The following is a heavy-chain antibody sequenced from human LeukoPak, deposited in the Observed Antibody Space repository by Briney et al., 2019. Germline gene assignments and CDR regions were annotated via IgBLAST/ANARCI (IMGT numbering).Heavy chain of an antibody. Sequence: GGSLRLSWAASGFSFSNYAMTWVRQAPGRGLEWVSTISRSGGSTYYADSVKGRFTMSRDNSRDTLYLQVNSLRDEDTAVYYCARDVEVCRVGACYWTTFDCWGQGTLVTVSS. J-gene: IGHJ4*02. V-gene: IGHV3-23*01. CDR1: GFSFSNYA. CDR3: ARDVEVCRVGACYWTTFDC. D-gene: IGHD2-21*02. CDR2: ISRSGGST.